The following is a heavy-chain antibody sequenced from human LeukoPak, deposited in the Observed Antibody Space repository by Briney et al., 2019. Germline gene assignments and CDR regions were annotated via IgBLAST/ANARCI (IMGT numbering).Heavy chain of an antibody. V-gene: IGHV4-59*01. Sequence: PSETLSLTCTVSGGSLSDYFWTWIRQPPGKGLEWIGYIHYSGSTNYNPSLKSRVTISVDTSKNQFSLKLSSVTAADTAVYYCARASITYYYYYYMGVWGKGTTVTVSS. CDR3: ARASITYYYYYYMGV. J-gene: IGHJ6*03. CDR1: GGSLSDYF. D-gene: IGHD1-14*01. CDR2: IHYSGST.